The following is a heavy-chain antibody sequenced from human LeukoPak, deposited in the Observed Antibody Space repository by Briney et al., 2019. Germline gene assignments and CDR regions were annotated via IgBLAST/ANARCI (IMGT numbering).Heavy chain of an antibody. J-gene: IGHJ4*02. Sequence: ASVKVSCKASGYTFTGYYMHWVRQAPGQGLEWMGWINPNSGGTNYAQKFQGRVTMTRDTPISTAYMEPSRLRSDDTAVYYCARLYYGSGSPFDYWGQGTLVTVSS. D-gene: IGHD3-10*01. V-gene: IGHV1-2*02. CDR1: GYTFTGYY. CDR3: ARLYYGSGSPFDY. CDR2: INPNSGGT.